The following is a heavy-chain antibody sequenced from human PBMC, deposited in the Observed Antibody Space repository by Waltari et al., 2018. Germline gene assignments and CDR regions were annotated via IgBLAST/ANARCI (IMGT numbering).Heavy chain of an antibody. V-gene: IGHV4-4*07. Sequence: QVQLQESGPGLVKPLETLSLTCSVSGGSIRSYYWSWIRQPAGKGLEWIGHIFTSGITKYNPSLKSRVTMSVDTSKNQFSLKLTSVTAADTAVYCCARESGDYSPFDNWGQGTLVTVSS. CDR1: GGSIRSYY. J-gene: IGHJ4*02. D-gene: IGHD4-17*01. CDR2: IFTSGIT. CDR3: ARESGDYSPFDN.